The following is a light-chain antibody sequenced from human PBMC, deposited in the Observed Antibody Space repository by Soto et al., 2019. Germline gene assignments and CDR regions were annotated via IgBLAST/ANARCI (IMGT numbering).Light chain of an antibody. CDR2: GAS. J-gene: IGKJ1*01. CDR3: HQYGSSPRT. CDR1: QSVSSSY. Sequence: EIVLTQSPGALSLSPGERATLSCGASQSVSSSYLAWYQQIPGQAPRLLIYGASTRATGIPDMFSGSGSGTDFTLTISRLVPEDFAVYYCHQYGSSPRTFGQGTKVEIK. V-gene: IGKV3-20*01.